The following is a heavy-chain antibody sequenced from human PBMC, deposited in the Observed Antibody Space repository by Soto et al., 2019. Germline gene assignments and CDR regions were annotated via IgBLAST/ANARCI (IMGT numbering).Heavy chain of an antibody. J-gene: IGHJ4*02. V-gene: IGHV4-31*03. D-gene: IGHD3-10*01. CDR2: IYYSGST. CDR3: ARGWFGESEYYFDY. CDR1: GGSISSGGYY. Sequence: SETLSLTCTVSGGSISSGGYYWSWIRQHPGKGLEWIGYIYYSGSTYYNPSLKSRVTISVDTSKNQFSLKLSSVTAADTAVYYCARGWFGESEYYFDYWGQGTLVTVSS.